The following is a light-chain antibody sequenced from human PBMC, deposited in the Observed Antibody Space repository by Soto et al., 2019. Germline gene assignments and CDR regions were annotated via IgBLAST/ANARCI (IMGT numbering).Light chain of an antibody. CDR3: MQSLQLPLS. J-gene: IGKJ4*01. CDR2: EVS. Sequence: DIVMTQTPFSLSVTPGQPAPISCKSSQSLLHGDGKTYLDWYLQKAGQSPQLLIHEVSNLFSGVPDRCSGRGSGTDFTQKISRVEAEDVGVYYCMQSLQLPLSFGAGTKVEIK. V-gene: IGKV2D-29*02. CDR1: QSLLHGDGKTY.